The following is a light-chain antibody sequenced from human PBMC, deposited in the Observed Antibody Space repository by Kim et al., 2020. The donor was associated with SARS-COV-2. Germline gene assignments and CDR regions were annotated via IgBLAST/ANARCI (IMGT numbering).Light chain of an antibody. CDR2: DVS. V-gene: IGLV2-14*03. Sequence: QSALTQPASVSGSPGQSITISCTGTSSDVGGYNYVSWYQQHPGKAPKLMIYDVSNRPSGVSNRFSGSKSGNTASLTISGLQAEDEADYYCSSYTSSVRLFGGGTQLTVL. CDR3: SSYTSSVRL. J-gene: IGLJ2*01. CDR1: SSDVGGYNY.